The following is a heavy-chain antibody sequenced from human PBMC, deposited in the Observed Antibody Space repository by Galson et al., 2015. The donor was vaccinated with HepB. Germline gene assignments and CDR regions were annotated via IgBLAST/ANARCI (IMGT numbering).Heavy chain of an antibody. V-gene: IGHV3-23*01. CDR3: AKEAGITIFGVASNWFDP. J-gene: IGHJ5*02. D-gene: IGHD3-3*01. CDR1: GFTFSSYA. Sequence: FLRLSCAASGFTFSSYAMSWVRQAPGKGLEWVSAISGSGGSTYYADSVKGRFTISRDNSKNTLYLQMNSLRAEDTAVYYCAKEAGITIFGVASNWFDPWGQGTLVTVSS. CDR2: ISGSGGST.